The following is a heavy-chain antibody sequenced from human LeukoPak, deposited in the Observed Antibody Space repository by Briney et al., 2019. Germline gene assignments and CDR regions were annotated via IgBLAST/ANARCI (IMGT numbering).Heavy chain of an antibody. Sequence: GASVKVSCKASGGTFSNYAISWVRQAPGQGLEWMGGIIPIFGTANYAQKFRGRVTITADKSTRTAYMELSSLRSDDTAVYYCARMSSWYIRSSEFDYWGQGTLVTVSS. CDR1: GGTFSNYA. CDR2: IIPIFGTA. J-gene: IGHJ4*02. D-gene: IGHD6-13*01. V-gene: IGHV1-69*06. CDR3: ARMSSWYIRSSEFDY.